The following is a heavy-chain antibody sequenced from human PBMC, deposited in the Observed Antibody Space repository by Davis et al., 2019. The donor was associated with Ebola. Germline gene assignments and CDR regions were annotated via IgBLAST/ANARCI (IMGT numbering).Heavy chain of an antibody. CDR2: INPNSGGT. Sequence: ASVKVSCKASGYTFTGYYMHWVRQAPGQGLEWMGWINPNSGGTNYAQKFQGWVTMTRDTSISTAYMELSRLRSDDTAVYYCARDLDPARPRYYYGMDVWGQGTTVTVSS. CDR3: ARDLDPARPRYYYGMDV. J-gene: IGHJ6*02. CDR1: GYTFTGYY. V-gene: IGHV1-2*04.